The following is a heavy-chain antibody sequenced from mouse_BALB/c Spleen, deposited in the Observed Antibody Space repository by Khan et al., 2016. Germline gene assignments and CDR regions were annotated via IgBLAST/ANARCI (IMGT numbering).Heavy chain of an antibody. J-gene: IGHJ2*01. Sequence: EVELVESGGGLVKPGGSLKLSCAASGFTFSNYAMSWVRQTPEKRLEWVASISSGGSTYYPDSVKGRFTISRDIARNILNLQMSSLRSEDTAMYYCAREDYGNYGDYFDYWGQGTTLTVSS. CDR2: ISSGGST. CDR3: AREDYGNYGDYFDY. V-gene: IGHV5-6-5*01. CDR1: GFTFSNYA. D-gene: IGHD2-1*01.